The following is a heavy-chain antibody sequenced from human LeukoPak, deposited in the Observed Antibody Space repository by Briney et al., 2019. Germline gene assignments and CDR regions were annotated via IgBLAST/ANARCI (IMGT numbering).Heavy chain of an antibody. D-gene: IGHD1-14*01. V-gene: IGHV3-9*01. J-gene: IGHJ4*02. CDR1: GFTFDDYA. Sequence: PGGSLRLSCAASGFTFDDYAMHWVRHAPGKGLEWVSGISWNSGSIGYADSVKGRFTIPRDNAKNSLYLQMNSLRAEDTALYYCAKCGKNYYFDYWGQGTLVTVSS. CDR2: ISWNSGSI. CDR3: AKCGKNYYFDY.